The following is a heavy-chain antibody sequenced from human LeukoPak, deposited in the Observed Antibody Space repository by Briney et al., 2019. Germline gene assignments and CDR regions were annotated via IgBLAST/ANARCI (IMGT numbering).Heavy chain of an antibody. CDR3: ARVFDS. CDR1: GGSVSTSDYY. J-gene: IGHJ4*02. V-gene: IGHV4-39*07. CDR2: VFYTGKT. Sequence: KPSETLSLTCTVSGGSVSTSDYYWGWIRQSPVKGLDWIGDVFYTGKTNYNPSLRGRATISIDTSKNQFSLKLTYVTAAGSAVYYCARVFDSWGQGTLVTVSS.